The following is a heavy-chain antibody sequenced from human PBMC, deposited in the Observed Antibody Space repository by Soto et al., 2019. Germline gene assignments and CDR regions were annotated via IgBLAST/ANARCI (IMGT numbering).Heavy chain of an antibody. D-gene: IGHD6-13*01. CDR3: ARGGIAAAAPPVY. CDR1: GGSISSGGYY. Sequence: QVQLQESGPGLVKPSQTLSLTCTVSGGSISSGGYYWSWIRQHPGKGQEWIGYIYYSGSTYYNPSVQGRVTISVDTAKNQFSLKLSSVTAADTAVYYCARGGIAAAAPPVYWGQGTLVTVSS. J-gene: IGHJ4*02. CDR2: IYYSGST. V-gene: IGHV4-31*03.